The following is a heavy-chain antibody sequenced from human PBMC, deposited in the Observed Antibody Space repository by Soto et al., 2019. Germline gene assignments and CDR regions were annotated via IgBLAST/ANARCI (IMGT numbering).Heavy chain of an antibody. CDR2: INASGGST. J-gene: IGHJ4*02. CDR1: GYTFTSYY. Sequence: QVQLVQSGAEVKKPGASVKVSCKASGYTFTSYYMHWVRQAPGQGLEWMGIINASGGSTSYAQKSQGRITMTRDTSTSTVYMELSSLRSEHTAVYYCARELSLAVAGTYYIDYWGQGTLLTVSS. D-gene: IGHD6-19*01. V-gene: IGHV1-46*01. CDR3: ARELSLAVAGTYYIDY.